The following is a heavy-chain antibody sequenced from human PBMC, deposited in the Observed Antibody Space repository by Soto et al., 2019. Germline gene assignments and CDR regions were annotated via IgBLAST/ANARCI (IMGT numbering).Heavy chain of an antibody. J-gene: IGHJ4*02. D-gene: IGHD3-3*01. Sequence: SETLFLTFSVSGGSISTYYCHWIRQPAGKGLDWIGRIDSSGNTNYSPSLKCRVTLSFDTSKNRFSLKLSSVTAADTAVYYCARGGHDFWSGPFDYWGQGTPVTVS. CDR2: IDSSGNT. CDR1: GGSISTYY. CDR3: ARGGHDFWSGPFDY. V-gene: IGHV4-4*07.